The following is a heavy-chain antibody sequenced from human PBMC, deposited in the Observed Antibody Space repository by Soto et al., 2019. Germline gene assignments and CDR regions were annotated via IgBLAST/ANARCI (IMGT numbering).Heavy chain of an antibody. D-gene: IGHD6-13*01. CDR2: IHYSGTT. J-gene: IGHJ4*02. CDR1: GGSMRNYF. Sequence: SATLSLTCTVSGGSMRNYFWTWIRQPPGKGLEWIGYIHYSGTTSFFPSYNPSLRSRVTISEDTSKNQFSLKLLSVTTADTAVDFRAAGEASSRNLAPYYLDGWGQGTLITVFS. CDR3: AAGEASSRNLAPYYLDG. V-gene: IGHV4-59*01.